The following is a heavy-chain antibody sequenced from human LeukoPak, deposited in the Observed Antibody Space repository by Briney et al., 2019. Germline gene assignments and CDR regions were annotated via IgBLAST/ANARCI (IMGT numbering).Heavy chain of an antibody. CDR1: GGSFSGYY. D-gene: IGHD6-13*01. V-gene: IGHV4-34*01. CDR3: ARHSRLEYSSSWYGAPFGY. Sequence: SETLSLTCAVYGGSFSGYYWSWIRQPPGKGLEWIGEINHSGSTNYNPSIKSRVTISVDTSKNQFSLKLSSVTAADTAMYYCARHSRLEYSSSWYGAPFGYWGQGTLVTVSS. CDR2: INHSGST. J-gene: IGHJ4*02.